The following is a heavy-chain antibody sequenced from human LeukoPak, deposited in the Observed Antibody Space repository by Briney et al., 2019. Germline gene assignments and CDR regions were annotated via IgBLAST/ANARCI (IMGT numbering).Heavy chain of an antibody. CDR1: GFTFSSYS. J-gene: IGHJ6*04. V-gene: IGHV3-48*01. CDR2: ISSGSSTI. CDR3: ARDLAITIFGVLYWGMDV. D-gene: IGHD3-3*01. Sequence: PGGSLRLSCAASGFTFSSYSMNWVRQAPGEGLEWVSYISSGSSTIYYADSVKGRFTISRDNAKNTLYLQMNSLGAEDTAVYYCARDLAITIFGVLYWGMDVWGKGTTVTVSS.